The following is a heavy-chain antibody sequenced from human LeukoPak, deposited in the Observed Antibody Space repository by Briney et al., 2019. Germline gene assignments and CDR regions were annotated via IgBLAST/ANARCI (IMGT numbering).Heavy chain of an antibody. J-gene: IGHJ4*02. CDR1: GGSIDSNY. CDR3: ARWYYYGSGNVVFDH. CDR2: IHDDGST. D-gene: IGHD3-10*01. Sequence: SETLSLTCTVSGGSIDSNYWSWIRQPPGKGLEWIGYIHDDGSTNFNPSLQSRVIISVDTSKSQFSLRLSSVTAADTAVYYCARWYYYGSGNVVFDHWGQGSLVTVSS. V-gene: IGHV4-59*01.